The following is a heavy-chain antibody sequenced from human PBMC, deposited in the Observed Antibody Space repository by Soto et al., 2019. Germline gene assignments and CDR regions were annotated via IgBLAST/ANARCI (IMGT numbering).Heavy chain of an antibody. Sequence: EVQLVESGGGLVQPGGSLRLSCAASGFTFSSYSMNWVRQAPGKGLEWVSYISSSSSTIYYADSVKGRFTISRDNAKNSLNLQMNSLRAEDTAVYYCAREWTYYDFWSGPKKNNWFDPWGQGTLVTVSS. CDR3: AREWTYYDFWSGPKKNNWFDP. CDR2: ISSSSSTI. CDR1: GFTFSSYS. J-gene: IGHJ5*02. V-gene: IGHV3-48*01. D-gene: IGHD3-3*01.